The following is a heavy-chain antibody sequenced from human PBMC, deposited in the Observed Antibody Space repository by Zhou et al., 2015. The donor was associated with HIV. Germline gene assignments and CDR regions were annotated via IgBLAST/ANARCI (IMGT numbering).Heavy chain of an antibody. V-gene: IGHV1-69*06. CDR3: ARSSGNYDFAFDV. CDR1: GGSFSNYA. CDR2: ITPIFGTA. D-gene: IGHD3-22*01. J-gene: IGHJ3*01. Sequence: QVQLVQSGAEVKKPGSSVKVSCKASGGSFSNYAISWVRQAPGQRLEYMGGITPIFGTAHYAQKFQDRVTITADKSTTTAYMEVSSLRSEDTAVYYCARSSGNYDFAFDVWGQGTRLIVSS.